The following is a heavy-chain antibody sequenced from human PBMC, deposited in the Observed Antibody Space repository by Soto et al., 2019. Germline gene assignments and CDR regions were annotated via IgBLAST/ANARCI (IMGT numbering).Heavy chain of an antibody. CDR1: GFTFSNAW. D-gene: IGHD3-22*01. CDR2: IKSKTDGGTT. Sequence: GGSLRLSCAASGFTFSNAWMNWVRQAPGKGLEWVGRIKSKTDGGTTDYAAPVKGRFTISRDDSKNTLYLQMNSLKTEDTAVYYCTTDPYYYDSSGYSVAVDIWGQGTMVTVSS. CDR3: TTDPYYYDSSGYSVAVDI. J-gene: IGHJ3*02. V-gene: IGHV3-15*07.